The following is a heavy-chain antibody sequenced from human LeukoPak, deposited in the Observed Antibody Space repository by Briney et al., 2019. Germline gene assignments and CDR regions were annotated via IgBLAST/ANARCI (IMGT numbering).Heavy chain of an antibody. CDR1: GFTFDDYA. Sequence: GRSLRLSCAASGFTFDDYAMHWVRQAPGKGLEWVSGISWNSGSMGYADSVKGRFTISRDNAKNSLYLQMNSLRAEDTALYYCAKDMSSGSYYLEAFDIWGQGTMVTVSS. CDR2: ISWNSGSM. D-gene: IGHD1-26*01. V-gene: IGHV3-9*01. J-gene: IGHJ3*02. CDR3: AKDMSSGSYYLEAFDI.